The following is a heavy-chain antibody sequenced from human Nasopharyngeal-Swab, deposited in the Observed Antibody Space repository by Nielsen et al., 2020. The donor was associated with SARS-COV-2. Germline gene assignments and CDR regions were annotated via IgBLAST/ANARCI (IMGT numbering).Heavy chain of an antibody. Sequence: SDTLSLTCAVYGWSLNNYWWRWLRQTPGKGLAWIGAIYHRGPTNYNPSLKSRVTISVDPSKNKFSLELISSNAADTAVYYCARHIRGWDAFDIWGQGTTVTVSS. CDR3: ARHIRGWDAFDI. V-gene: IGHV4-34*01. J-gene: IGHJ3*02. CDR1: GWSLNNYW. CDR2: IYHRGPT. D-gene: IGHD6-19*01.